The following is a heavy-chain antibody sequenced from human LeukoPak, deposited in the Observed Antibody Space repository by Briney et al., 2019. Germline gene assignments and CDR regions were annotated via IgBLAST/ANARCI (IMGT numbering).Heavy chain of an antibody. CDR2: INEDGSER. CDR1: GFTFSSYW. CDR3: ARDRPITVSGVVILH. J-gene: IGHJ4*02. Sequence: GGSLRLSCAASGFTFSSYWMTWVRQAPGKGLEWVANINEDGSERNYVDSVKGRFTISRDNAKKSVYLQMTSLRGDDTAVYYCARDRPITVSGVVILHWGQGTLVTVSS. D-gene: IGHD3-3*01. V-gene: IGHV3-7*01.